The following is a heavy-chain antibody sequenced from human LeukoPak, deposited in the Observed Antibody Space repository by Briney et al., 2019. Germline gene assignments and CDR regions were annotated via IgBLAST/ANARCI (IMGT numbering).Heavy chain of an antibody. D-gene: IGHD3-22*01. CDR2: ISGSGGNT. V-gene: IGHV3-23*01. J-gene: IGHJ4*02. Sequence: GESLRLSCAASGFTFSSYAMNWVRQAPGKGLEWVAAISGSGGNTYYADSVKGRLTISRDNPKNTVYLQMNSLRAEDTAVYYCAREKPALTYYYDSSGYYYFDYWGQGTLVTVSS. CDR3: AREKPALTYYYDSSGYYYFDY. CDR1: GFTFSSYA.